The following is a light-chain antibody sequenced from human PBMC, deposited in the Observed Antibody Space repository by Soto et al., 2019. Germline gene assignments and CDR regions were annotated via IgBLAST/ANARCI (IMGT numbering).Light chain of an antibody. CDR2: ENN. Sequence: QSVLTQPPSVSEAPGQRVTISCTGRSSNIWAGYEAHWYQQVPGAAPKLLIYENNNRPSGVPDRFSGSKSGTSASLAITGLQAEDEAEYYCQSYDSSLSGYVFGTGTKDNVL. V-gene: IGLV1-40*01. CDR3: QSYDSSLSGYV. CDR1: SSNIWAGYE. J-gene: IGLJ1*01.